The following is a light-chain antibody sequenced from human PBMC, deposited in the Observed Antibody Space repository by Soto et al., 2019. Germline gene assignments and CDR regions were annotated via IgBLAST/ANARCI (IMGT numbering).Light chain of an antibody. J-gene: IGLJ3*02. CDR3: AAWDSSLSGWV. CDR1: SSNIANNY. Sequence: QAVLTQPPSASATPGQRVTISCSGSSSNIANNYVYWFQHLPGTAPKLLIYRNNLRPSGVPDRFSGSKSGTSASLAISGLRSEDEADYYCAAWDSSLSGWVFGGGTKVTVL. V-gene: IGLV1-47*01. CDR2: RNN.